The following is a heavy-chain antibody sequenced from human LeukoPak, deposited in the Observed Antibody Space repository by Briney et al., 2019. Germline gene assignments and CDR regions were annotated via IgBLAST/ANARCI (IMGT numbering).Heavy chain of an antibody. V-gene: IGHV1-69*13. Sequence: SVKVSCKASGGTFSSYAISWVRQAPGQGLKWMGGIIPIFGTADYAQKFQGRVTITADESTSTAYMELSSLRSEDTAVYYCARSQRYCSGGSCYPNYWGQGTLVTVSS. CDR3: ARSQRYCSGGSCYPNY. CDR1: GGTFSSYA. J-gene: IGHJ4*02. D-gene: IGHD2-15*01. CDR2: IIPIFGTA.